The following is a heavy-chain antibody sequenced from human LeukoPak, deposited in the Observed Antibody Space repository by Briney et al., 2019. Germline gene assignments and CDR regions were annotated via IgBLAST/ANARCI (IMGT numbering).Heavy chain of an antibody. CDR1: GGSFSGYY. CDR3: ARRVAVTTGFDY. Sequence: PPETLSLTCAVYGGSFSGYYWSWIRQPPGKGLEWIGEINHSGSTNYNPSLKSRVTISVDTSKNQFSLKLSSVTAADTAVYYCARRVAVTTGFDYWGQGTLVTVSS. D-gene: IGHD4-17*01. J-gene: IGHJ4*02. CDR2: INHSGST. V-gene: IGHV4-34*01.